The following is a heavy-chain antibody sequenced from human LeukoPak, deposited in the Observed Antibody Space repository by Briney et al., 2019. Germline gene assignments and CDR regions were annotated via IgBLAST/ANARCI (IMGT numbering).Heavy chain of an antibody. J-gene: IGHJ5*02. D-gene: IGHD6-19*01. CDR2: ISNSGTTR. CDR1: GFTFSDYD. CDR3: ARDQTGITVAATGWFDP. Sequence: PGGSLRLSCAASGFTFSDYDMSWIRQAPGMGLEWVSYISNSGTTRYYADSVKGRFTISRDNAKNSLYLQMNSLRAEDTAVYYCARDQTGITVAATGWFDPWGQGTLVTVS. V-gene: IGHV3-11*04.